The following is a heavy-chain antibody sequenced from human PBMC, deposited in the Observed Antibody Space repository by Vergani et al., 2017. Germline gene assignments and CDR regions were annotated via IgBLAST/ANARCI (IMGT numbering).Heavy chain of an antibody. V-gene: IGHV4-34*01. CDR3: AREGYCTNGVCFTLFDV. CDR1: GGSFNDYW. Sequence: QAQLQQWGAGLLKPSETLSLTCAIYGGSFNDYWWTWIRQPPGKGLEWSGEIRHDGITHYSPSLKSRVTISIDPSTHQFSLNLRSVTAADTAVYYCAREGYCTNGVCFTLFDVWGQGALVTVSS. CDR2: IRHDGIT. D-gene: IGHD2-8*01. J-gene: IGHJ4*02.